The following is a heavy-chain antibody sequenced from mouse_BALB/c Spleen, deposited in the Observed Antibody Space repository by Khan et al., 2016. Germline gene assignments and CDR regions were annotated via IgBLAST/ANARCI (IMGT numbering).Heavy chain of an antibody. Sequence: QLVQSGPELKKPGETVKISCKASGYTFTDYSMHWVKQAPGKGLTWMGWKNTNTGEPTYAADFMGRFAFSLETSARTAYLQINNLKNEDTATYFCARRVRWYFDVWGAGTTVTVSS. CDR1: GYTFTDYS. V-gene: IGHV9-2-1*01. CDR3: ARRVRWYFDV. CDR2: KNTNTGEP. D-gene: IGHD2-14*01. J-gene: IGHJ1*01.